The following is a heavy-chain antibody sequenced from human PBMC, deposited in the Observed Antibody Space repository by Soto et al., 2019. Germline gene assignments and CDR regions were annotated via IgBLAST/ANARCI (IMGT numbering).Heavy chain of an antibody. J-gene: IGHJ4*02. V-gene: IGHV3-23*01. Sequence: EVQLLESGGGLVQPGGSLRLSCAASGFTFSSYAMSWVRQAPGKGLEWVSAISGSGGSTYYADSVKGRFTISRDNSKNPPYLKMNRLRGEDTAVYYCAKVRSGFLGRELLPYFDYWGQGTLVTVSS. D-gene: IGHD1-26*01. CDR3: AKVRSGFLGRELLPYFDY. CDR2: ISGSGGST. CDR1: GFTFSSYA.